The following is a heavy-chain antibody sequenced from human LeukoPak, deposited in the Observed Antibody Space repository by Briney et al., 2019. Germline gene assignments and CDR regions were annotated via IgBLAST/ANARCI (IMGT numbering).Heavy chain of an antibody. V-gene: IGHV1-8*03. CDR3: ARGNNYRNRLPGDF. CDR1: GYSFATYD. CDR2: VSPNNGNT. J-gene: IGHJ4*02. D-gene: IGHD5-24*01. Sequence: ASVKVSCKASGYSFATYDIYWVRQATAQGLECLGWVSPNNGNTGYAQKFQGRVIITTDVPRSTAYLHQSSLRSEDTAVFYCARGNNYRNRLPGDFWGQGTLVTVSS.